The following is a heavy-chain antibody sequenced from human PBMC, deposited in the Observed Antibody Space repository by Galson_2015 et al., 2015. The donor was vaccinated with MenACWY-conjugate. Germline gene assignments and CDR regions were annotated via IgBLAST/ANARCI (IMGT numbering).Heavy chain of an antibody. J-gene: IGHJ4*02. Sequence: SLRLSCAASGFTFTTYAMSWVRQAPGKGLEWVSAISNSGSSTYYADSVKGRFAISRDNSKNTLYLQMDSLRAEDTAVYYCAKRHRGASNTWYTFDYWGQGTLVTVSS. D-gene: IGHD6-13*01. V-gene: IGHV3-23*01. CDR1: GFTFTTYA. CDR2: ISNSGSST. CDR3: AKRHRGASNTWYTFDY.